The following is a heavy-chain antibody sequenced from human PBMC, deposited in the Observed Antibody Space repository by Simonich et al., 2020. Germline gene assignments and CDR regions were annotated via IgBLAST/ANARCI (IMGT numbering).Heavy chain of an antibody. CDR2: VNPKSGGK. V-gene: IGHV1-2*02. CDR1: GYTFTGYY. Sequence: QVQLVQSGAEVKKPGASVKVSCKASGYTFTGYYMHWVPQAPGQGLEWMASVNPKSGGKNYAQKIKGRGTMTRETSISTAYMELSRLRSDDTAVYYCARSSDLLNWNDGPYYWGQGTLVTVSS. D-gene: IGHD1-1*01. CDR3: ARSSDLLNWNDGPYY. J-gene: IGHJ4*02.